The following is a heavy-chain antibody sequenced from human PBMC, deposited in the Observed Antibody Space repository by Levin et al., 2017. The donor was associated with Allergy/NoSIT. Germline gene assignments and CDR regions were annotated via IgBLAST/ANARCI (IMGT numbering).Heavy chain of an antibody. CDR3: ARDRGNVLIKDFFYYYGRDV. V-gene: IGHV3-7*01. D-gene: IGHD2-8*01. J-gene: IGHJ6*02. Sequence: GGSLRLSCAASGFPLRNFWMTWVRQAPGKGLEWVANIKQDGSEKYYADSVKGRFSISRDNAKSSLYLQVNSLRAEDTAVYYCARDRGNVLIKDFFYYYGRDVWGRGTTVAVSS. CDR2: IKQDGSEK. CDR1: GFPLRNFW.